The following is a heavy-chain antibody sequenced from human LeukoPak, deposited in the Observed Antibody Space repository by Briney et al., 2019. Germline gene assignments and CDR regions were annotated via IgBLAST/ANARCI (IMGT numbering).Heavy chain of an antibody. V-gene: IGHV1-69*04. CDR2: IIPILGIA. J-gene: IGHJ4*02. CDR1: GGTFSSYA. D-gene: IGHD5-24*01. CDR3: ATGDALEKATINLGSDFDY. Sequence: GASVTVSCKASGGTFSSYAISWGRQAPGQGLEWMGRIIPILGIANYAQKIQGRDTITGAQPTRPAYMELSTLRSEDTAVYYCATGDALEKATINLGSDFDYWGQGTLVTVSS.